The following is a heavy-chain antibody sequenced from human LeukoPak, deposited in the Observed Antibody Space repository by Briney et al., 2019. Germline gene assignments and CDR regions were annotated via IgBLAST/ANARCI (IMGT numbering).Heavy chain of an antibody. V-gene: IGHV3-23*01. CDR3: AKVLSKIYIYGPFDY. J-gene: IGHJ4*02. Sequence: GGSLRLSCAASGFTFRDYAMTWVRQAPGKGPEWVSTFSAGGNRTYFADSVKGRFIITRDNSKNTLYLQMNSLRAEDTAVYYCAKVLSKIYIYGPFDYWGQGSLVTVSS. CDR2: FSAGGNRT. CDR1: GFTFRDYA. D-gene: IGHD3-10*01.